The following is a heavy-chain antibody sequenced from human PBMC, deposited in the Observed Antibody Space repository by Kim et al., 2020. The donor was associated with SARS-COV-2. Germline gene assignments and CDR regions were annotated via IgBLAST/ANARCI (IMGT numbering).Heavy chain of an antibody. CDR2: INHSGST. J-gene: IGHJ4*01. CDR3: ARGLGSRNYYDSSGPFDY. D-gene: IGHD3-22*01. Sequence: SETLSLTCAVYGGSFSGYYWSWIRQPPGKGLEWIGEINHSGSTNYNPSLKSRVTISVDTSKNQFSLKLSSVTAADTAVYYCARGLGSRNYYDSSGPFDYWGDGTLVTVSS. V-gene: IGHV4-34*01. CDR1: GGSFSGYY.